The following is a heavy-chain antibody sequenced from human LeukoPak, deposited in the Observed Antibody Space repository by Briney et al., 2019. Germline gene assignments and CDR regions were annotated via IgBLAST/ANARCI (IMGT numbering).Heavy chain of an antibody. Sequence: ASVKVSCKASGYTSTSPDINWVRQATGRGLEWLGWMNPRDDTGYAQKFQGRVTLTRDRSINTAYMELSSLTYEDTAVYYCARYTQNYGFDIWGQGTMVTVPA. CDR1: GYTSTSPD. V-gene: IGHV1-8*01. CDR3: ARYTQNYGFDI. J-gene: IGHJ3*02. D-gene: IGHD2/OR15-2a*01. CDR2: MNPRDDT.